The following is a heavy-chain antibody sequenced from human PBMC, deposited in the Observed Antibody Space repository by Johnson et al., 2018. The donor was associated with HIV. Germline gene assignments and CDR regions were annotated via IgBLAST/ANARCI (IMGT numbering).Heavy chain of an antibody. D-gene: IGHD5-24*01. CDR3: AREGYGYNYDAFDI. J-gene: IGHJ3*02. Sequence: VQLVESGGGVVQPGRSLRLSCAASGFTFSSYWMHWVRQAPGKGLVWVSRINSDGSSTSYADSVKGRFTISRDNAKNTLYLQMNSLRAEDTAVYYCAREGYGYNYDAFDIWGQGTMVTVSS. CDR2: INSDGSST. V-gene: IGHV3-74*01. CDR1: GFTFSSYW.